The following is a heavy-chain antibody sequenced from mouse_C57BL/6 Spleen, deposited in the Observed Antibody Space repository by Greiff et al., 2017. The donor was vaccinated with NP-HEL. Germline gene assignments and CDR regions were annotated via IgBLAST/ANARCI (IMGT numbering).Heavy chain of an antibody. Sequence: VQLQQSGAELVKPGASVKISCKASGYAFTSYWMNWVKQRPGKGLEWIGQIYPGGGGTNYNGKFKGKATLTADKSSSTAYMQLSSLTSEDSAVYFCARAYDNDVFAYWGQGTLVTVSA. V-gene: IGHV1-80*01. CDR3: ARAYDNDVFAY. CDR1: GYAFTSYW. J-gene: IGHJ3*01. D-gene: IGHD2-4*01. CDR2: IYPGGGGT.